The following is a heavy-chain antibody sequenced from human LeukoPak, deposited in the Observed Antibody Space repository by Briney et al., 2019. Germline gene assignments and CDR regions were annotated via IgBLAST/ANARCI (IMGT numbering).Heavy chain of an antibody. CDR2: IFTNGNT. J-gene: IGHJ5*02. CDR1: GFSVSTNY. Sequence: GGSLRLSCAASGFSVSTNYMSWARQAPGKGLEWVSVIFTNGNTKYADSVKGRFTISRDNSKNMLYLQMNSLRAEDTAVYYCARDHYGLASYPNPWGQGTLVTVSS. CDR3: ARDHYGLASYPNP. D-gene: IGHD3-10*01. V-gene: IGHV3-66*01.